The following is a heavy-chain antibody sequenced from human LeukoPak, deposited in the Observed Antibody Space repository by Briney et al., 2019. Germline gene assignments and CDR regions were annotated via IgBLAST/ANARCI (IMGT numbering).Heavy chain of an antibody. CDR3: AKALTITMIVVVNNDY. D-gene: IGHD3-22*01. CDR1: GFTVSSNY. V-gene: IGHV3-23*01. CDR2: ISGSGGST. Sequence: PGGSLRLSCAASGFTVSSNYMSWVRQAPGKGLEWVSAISGSGGSTYYADSVKGRFTISRDNSKNTLYLQMNSLRAEDTAVYYCAKALTITMIVVVNNDYWGQGTLVTVSS. J-gene: IGHJ4*02.